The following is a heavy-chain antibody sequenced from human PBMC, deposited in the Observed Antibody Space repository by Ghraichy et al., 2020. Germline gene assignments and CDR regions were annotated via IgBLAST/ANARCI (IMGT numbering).Heavy chain of an antibody. CDR2: IYHSGST. V-gene: IGHV4-38-2*02. CDR1: GYSISSGYY. Sequence: SETLSLTCTVSGYSISSGYYWGWIRQPPGKGLEWIGSIYHSGSTYYNPSLKSRVTISVDTSKNQFSLKLSSVTAADTAVYYCAAALSGYSYGFNNWFDPWGQGTLVTVSS. J-gene: IGHJ5*02. CDR3: AAALSGYSYGFNNWFDP. D-gene: IGHD5-18*01.